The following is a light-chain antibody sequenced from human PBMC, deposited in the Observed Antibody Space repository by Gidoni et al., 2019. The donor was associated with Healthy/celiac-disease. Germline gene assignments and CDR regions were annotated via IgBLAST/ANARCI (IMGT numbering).Light chain of an antibody. CDR1: QSISSY. J-gene: IGKJ4*01. CDR2: AAS. V-gene: IGKV1-39*01. CDR3: QQSYSTPRT. Sequence: DIQMTQSPSSLSASVGDRVTITCRASQSISSYLNWYQQKPGKAPKLLIHAASSLQSGVPSRFSGRGSGTDFPFPLRSSPPEDFSTYYCQQSYSTPRTFGGGTKVEIK.